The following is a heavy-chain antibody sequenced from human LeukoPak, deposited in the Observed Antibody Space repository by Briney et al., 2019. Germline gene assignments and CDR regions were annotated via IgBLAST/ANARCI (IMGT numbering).Heavy chain of an antibody. CDR3: ARDQRSRYYGSGSSDY. V-gene: IGHV3-21*01. CDR1: GFTFSSYS. CDR2: ISSSSSYI. J-gene: IGHJ4*02. D-gene: IGHD3-10*01. Sequence: GGSLRLSCAASGFTFSSYSVNWVRQAPGKGLDWVSSISSSSSYIYYADSVKGRFTISRDNAKNSLYLQMNSLRAEDTAVYYCARDQRSRYYGSGSSDYWGQGTLVTVSS.